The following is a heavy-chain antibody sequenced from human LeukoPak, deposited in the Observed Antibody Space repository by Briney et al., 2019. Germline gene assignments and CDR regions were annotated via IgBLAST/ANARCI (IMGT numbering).Heavy chain of an antibody. D-gene: IGHD1-1*01. J-gene: IGHJ3*02. Sequence: GESLKISCKGSGYSFTSYWIGWVRHMPGKGLEWMGIIYPGDSDTRYSPSFQGQVTISADKSISTAYLQWSSLKASDTAMYYCARLLERRPDAFDIWGQGTMVTVSS. V-gene: IGHV5-51*01. CDR2: IYPGDSDT. CDR1: GYSFTSYW. CDR3: ARLLERRPDAFDI.